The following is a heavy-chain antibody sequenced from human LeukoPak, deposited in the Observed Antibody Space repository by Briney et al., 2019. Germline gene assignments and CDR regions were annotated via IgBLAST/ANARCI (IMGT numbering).Heavy chain of an antibody. CDR3: AELGITMIGGV. CDR2: ISTSSSYI. Sequence: NPGGSLRLSCAASGFTFSSYGMSWVRQAPGKGLEWVSSISTSSSYIHYADSVKGRFTISRDNAKNSLYLQMNSLRAEDTAVYYCAELGITMIGGVWGKGTTVTISS. CDR1: GFTFSSYG. D-gene: IGHD3-10*02. V-gene: IGHV3-21*01. J-gene: IGHJ6*04.